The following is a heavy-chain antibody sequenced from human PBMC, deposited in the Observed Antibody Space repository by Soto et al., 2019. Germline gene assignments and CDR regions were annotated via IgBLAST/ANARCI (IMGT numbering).Heavy chain of an antibody. D-gene: IGHD3-10*01. CDR1: GFSFSVNGVA. CDR3: AHKRDVSRGFKY. J-gene: IGHJ4*02. CDR2: IYWDDDQ. Sequence: QITLKESGPPLVKPTQTLTLTCTFSGFSFSVNGVAVGWIRQPPGQALEWLALIYWDDDQRYNPPLKDRLTITKDTSRNQVVLTMTNMDPVDTATYYCAHKRDVSRGFKYWGQGTLVTVSS. V-gene: IGHV2-5*02.